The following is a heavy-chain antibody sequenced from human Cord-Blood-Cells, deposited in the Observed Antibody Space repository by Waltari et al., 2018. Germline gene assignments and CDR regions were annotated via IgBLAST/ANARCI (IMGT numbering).Heavy chain of an antibody. D-gene: IGHD2-15*01. CDR2: IYYSGST. V-gene: IGHV4-30-4*08. CDR3: ARGRDCSGGSCYFDY. Sequence: QVQLQESGPGLVKPSQTLSLTCTVSGGSISSGDYYWSWIRQPPGKGLEWIGYIYYSGSTYYNPSHKSRVTISVDTSKNQFSLKLSAVTAADTAVYYCARGRDCSGGSCYFDYWGQGTLVTVSS. CDR1: GGSISSGDYY. J-gene: IGHJ4*02.